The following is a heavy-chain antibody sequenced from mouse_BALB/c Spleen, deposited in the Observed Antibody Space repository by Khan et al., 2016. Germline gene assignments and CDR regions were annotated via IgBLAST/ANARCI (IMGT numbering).Heavy chain of an antibody. J-gene: IGHJ3*01. CDR3: TKGYGSSFVAWFTY. CDR2: IYPGDGDT. Sequence: QVQLQQSGSELARPGASVKLSCKASGYTFTNYWMQWIKQRPGQGLEWIGAIYPGDGDTRYAPKFEGKTTLTADTSSSTVYLQLDNLASEDSAVSYCTKGYGSSFVAWFTYWGQGTLVTVSA. CDR1: GYTFTNYW. V-gene: IGHV1-87*01. D-gene: IGHD1-1*01.